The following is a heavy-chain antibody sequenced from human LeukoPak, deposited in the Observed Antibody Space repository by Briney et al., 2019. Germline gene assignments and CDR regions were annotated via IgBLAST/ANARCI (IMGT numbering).Heavy chain of an antibody. CDR2: IYYSGST. J-gene: IGHJ6*03. D-gene: IGHD2-2*01. V-gene: IGHV4-59*11. CDR3: AGDCSSTSCYYGAMDV. CDR1: GGSISSHY. Sequence: SETLSLTCTVSGGSISSHYWSWIRQPPGKGLEWIGYIYYSGSTNYNPSLKSRVTISVDTSKNQFSLKLSSVTAADTAVYYCAGDCSSTSCYYGAMDVWGKETTVTVSS.